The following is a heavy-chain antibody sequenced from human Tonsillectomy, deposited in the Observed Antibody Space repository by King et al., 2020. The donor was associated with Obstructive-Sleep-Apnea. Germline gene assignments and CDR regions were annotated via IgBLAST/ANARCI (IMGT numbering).Heavy chain of an antibody. J-gene: IGHJ5*02. Sequence: VQLVESGGGLVQPGGSLRLSCAASGFTFSSYSMNWVRQAPGKGLEWGSYITSSSSTIYYADSVKGRFTIPRDNAKNSLYLQMNSLRVEDTAVYYCARDSSGYSPWGQGTLVTVSS. CDR1: GFTFSSYS. CDR2: ITSSSSTI. D-gene: IGHD3-22*01. V-gene: IGHV3-48*04. CDR3: ARDSSGYSP.